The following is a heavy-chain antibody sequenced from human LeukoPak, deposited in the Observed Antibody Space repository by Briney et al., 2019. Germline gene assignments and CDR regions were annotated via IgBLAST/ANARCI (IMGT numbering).Heavy chain of an antibody. CDR2: INPNSGGT. D-gene: IGHD2-2*01. CDR3: ARGPPYCSSTSCRFFDY. V-gene: IGHV1-2*02. J-gene: IGHJ4*02. Sequence: ASVKVSCKASGYTFTGYYMHWVRQAPGQGLEWMGWINPNSGGTNYAQKFQGRVTMTRVTSISTAYMELSRLRSDDTAVYYCARGPPYCSSTSCRFFDYWGQGTLVTVSS. CDR1: GYTFTGYY.